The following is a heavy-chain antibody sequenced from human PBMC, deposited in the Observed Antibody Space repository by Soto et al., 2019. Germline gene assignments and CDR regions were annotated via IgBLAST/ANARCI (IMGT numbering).Heavy chain of an antibody. V-gene: IGHV4-34*01. CDR2: INHSGST. CDR1: GGSFSGYY. Sequence: SETLSLTCAVYGGSFSGYYWSWIRQPPGKGLEWIGEINHSGSTNYNPSLKSRVTISVDTSKNQFSLKLSSVTAADTAVYYCARRAHGAAAGIGSYCGGDCYPNWFDPWGQGTLVTASS. D-gene: IGHD2-21*02. J-gene: IGHJ5*02. CDR3: ARRAHGAAAGIGSYCGGDCYPNWFDP.